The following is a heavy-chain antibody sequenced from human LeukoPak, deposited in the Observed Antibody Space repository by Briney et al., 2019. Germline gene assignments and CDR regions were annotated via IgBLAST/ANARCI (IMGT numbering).Heavy chain of an antibody. CDR3: ARGSPWSYYYMDV. CDR1: GFDFSNFD. J-gene: IGHJ6*03. D-gene: IGHD3-3*01. V-gene: IGHV3-13*01. Sequence: GGSLRLSCTASGFDFSNFDFHWVRQLSGKGLEWVSHIDTAGGTYYPGSVKGRFTISRANAKKSLYLQMHNLRVGDTALYFCARGSPWSYYYMDVWGVGTAVSVS. CDR2: IDTAGGT.